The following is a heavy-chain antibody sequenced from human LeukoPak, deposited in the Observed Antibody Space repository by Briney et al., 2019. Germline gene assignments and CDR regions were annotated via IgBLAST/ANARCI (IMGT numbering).Heavy chain of an antibody. CDR1: GGSISSSSYY. J-gene: IGHJ4*02. V-gene: IGHV4-39*01. CDR2: IYYSGST. Sequence: PSETLSLTCTVSGGSISSSSYYWGWIRQPPGKGLEWIGSIYYSGSTYYNPSLKSRVTISVDTSKNQFSLKLSSVTAADTAVYYCARNPLYYYDSSGYYAFDYWGQGTLVTVSS. D-gene: IGHD3-22*01. CDR3: ARNPLYYYDSSGYYAFDY.